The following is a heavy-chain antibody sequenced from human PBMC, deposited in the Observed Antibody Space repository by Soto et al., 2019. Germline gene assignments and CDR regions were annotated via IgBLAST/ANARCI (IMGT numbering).Heavy chain of an antibody. V-gene: IGHV3-74*01. CDR2: IKTDGYAA. CDR1: EFTFDSHW. D-gene: IGHD6-19*01. J-gene: IGHJ4*02. Sequence: ESGGVLVQPGGSLRLSCVASEFTFDSHWMHWVRQAPGEGLVWVSRIKTDGYAAAYADSVKGRFTISRDNTKNTVYLQMNSLRAEDTAVYFCVRESGVAADCWGQGTLVTVSS. CDR3: VRESGVAADC.